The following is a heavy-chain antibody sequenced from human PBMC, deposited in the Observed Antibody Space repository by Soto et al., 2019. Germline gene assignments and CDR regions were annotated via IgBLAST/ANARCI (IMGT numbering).Heavy chain of an antibody. V-gene: IGHV3-33*01. D-gene: IGHD3-3*01. CDR3: ARQSVLRFLEWPHT. J-gene: IGHJ4*02. Sequence: VGSLRLSCAASGFTFSSYGMHWVRQAPGKGLEWVAVIWYDGSNKYYADSVKGRFTISRDNSKNTLYLQMNSLRAEDTAVYYCARQSVLRFLEWPHTRGQGTLVTVSS. CDR1: GFTFSSYG. CDR2: IWYDGSNK.